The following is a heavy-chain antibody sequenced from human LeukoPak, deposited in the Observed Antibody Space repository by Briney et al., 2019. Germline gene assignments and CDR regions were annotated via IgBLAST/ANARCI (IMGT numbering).Heavy chain of an antibody. D-gene: IGHD5-24*01. CDR1: GGSISSSSYY. CDR2: IYHSGST. V-gene: IGHV4-61*01. J-gene: IGHJ6*03. CDR3: AREGDGYMDV. Sequence: SETLSLTCTVSGGSISSSSYYWSWIRQPPGKGLEWIGYIYHSGSTIYNPSLKSRVTISVDTSKNQFSLKLSSVTAADTAVYYCAREGDGYMDVWGEGTTVTISS.